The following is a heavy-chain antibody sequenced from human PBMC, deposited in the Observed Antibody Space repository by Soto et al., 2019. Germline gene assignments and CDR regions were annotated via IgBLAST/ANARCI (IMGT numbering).Heavy chain of an antibody. CDR2: IIPIFGTA. V-gene: IGHV1-69*01. J-gene: IGHJ4*02. D-gene: IGHD3-16*02. CDR3: ATAMITFGGVIALSQYSDY. CDR1: GGTFSSYA. Sequence: QVQLVQSGAEVKKPGSSVKVSCKASGGTFSSYAISWVRQAPGQGLEWMGGIIPIFGTANYAQKFQGRVTITADESTSTAYMELSSLRSEDTAVYYCATAMITFGGVIALSQYSDYWGQGTLVTVSS.